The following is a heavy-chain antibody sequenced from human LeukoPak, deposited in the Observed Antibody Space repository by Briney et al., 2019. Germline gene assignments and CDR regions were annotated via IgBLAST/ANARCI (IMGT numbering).Heavy chain of an antibody. CDR3: ASKDYYDSSGVL. J-gene: IGHJ4*02. D-gene: IGHD3-22*01. CDR2: ISSSGSTI. CDR1: GFTFSSYA. Sequence: GGSLRLSCAASGFTFSSYAMSWVRQAPGKGLEWVSYISSSGSTIYYADSVKGRFTISRDNAKNSLYLQMNSLRAEDTAVYYCASKDYYDSSGVLWGQGTLVTVSS. V-gene: IGHV3-48*04.